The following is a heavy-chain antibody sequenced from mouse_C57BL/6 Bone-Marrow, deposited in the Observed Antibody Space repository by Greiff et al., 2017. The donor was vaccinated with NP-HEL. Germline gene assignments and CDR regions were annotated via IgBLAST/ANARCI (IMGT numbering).Heavy chain of an antibody. J-gene: IGHJ1*03. V-gene: IGHV1-59*01. D-gene: IGHD1-1*01. CDR3: ARIPYYYGSSPYWYFDV. CDR2: IDPSDSYT. Sequence: QVQLQQPGAELVRPGTSVKLSCKASGYTFTSYWMHWVKQRPGQGLEWIGVIDPSDSYTNYNQKFTGKATLTVDTSSCTAYMQLSSLTSEDSAVYYCARIPYYYGSSPYWYFDVWGTGTTVTVS. CDR1: GYTFTSYW.